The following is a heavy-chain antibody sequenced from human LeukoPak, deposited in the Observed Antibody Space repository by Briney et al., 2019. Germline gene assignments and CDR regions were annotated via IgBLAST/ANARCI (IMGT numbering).Heavy chain of an antibody. D-gene: IGHD3-9*01. CDR2: IDPSDSYT. CDR1: GYTFTSYW. Sequence: GESLKISCKGSGYTFTSYWIGWVRQMPGKGLEWMGRIDPSDSYTNYSPSFQGHVTISVDKSISTAYLQWSSLKASDTAIYYCARLTSRRLGYFDSAHLPLDYWGQGTLVTVSS. CDR3: ARLTSRRLGYFDSAHLPLDY. V-gene: IGHV5-10-1*01. J-gene: IGHJ4*02.